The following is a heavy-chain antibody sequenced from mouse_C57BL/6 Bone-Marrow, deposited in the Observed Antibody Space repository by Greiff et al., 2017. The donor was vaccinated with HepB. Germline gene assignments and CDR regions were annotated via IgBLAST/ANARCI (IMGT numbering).Heavy chain of an antibody. D-gene: IGHD1-1*01. J-gene: IGHJ4*01. CDR2: ISSGSSTI. V-gene: IGHV5-17*01. CDR1: GFTFSDYG. Sequence: EVKLVESGGGLVKPGGSLKLSCAASGFTFSDYGMHWVRQAPEKGLEWVAYISSGSSTIYYADTVKGRFTISRDNAKNTLFLQMTSLRSEDTAMYYCARGYYGSEDAMDYWGQGTSVTVSS. CDR3: ARGYYGSEDAMDY.